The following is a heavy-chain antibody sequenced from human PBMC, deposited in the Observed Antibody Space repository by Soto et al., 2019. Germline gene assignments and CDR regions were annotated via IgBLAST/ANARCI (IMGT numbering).Heavy chain of an antibody. V-gene: IGHV3-7*01. CDR3: ASDYSDSGSYYSLGSFDF. CDR2: IKYDGREK. D-gene: IGHD3-10*01. J-gene: IGHJ3*01. CDR1: GFTFSRHW. Sequence: GSLRLSCSASGFTFSRHWIGWVRQAPGRGLEWVANIKYDGREKYYVDSVKGRFTISRDNSKNSLYLQMNSLRAEDTAVYYCASDYSDSGSYYSLGSFDFWGQGTMVTVSS.